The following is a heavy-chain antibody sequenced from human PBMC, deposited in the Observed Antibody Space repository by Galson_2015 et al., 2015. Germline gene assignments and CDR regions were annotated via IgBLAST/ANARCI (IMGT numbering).Heavy chain of an antibody. Sequence: SLRLSCAASGFTFSSYAMSWVRQAPGKGLEWVSGIGVSGGNTSYADSVKGRFTTSRDNAMNKLYLQMNSVKAEDAAEYYCAKASLRCQAVSGSDHWGQGTLVTVSS. CDR2: IGVSGGNT. J-gene: IGHJ4*02. V-gene: IGHV3-23*01. CDR1: GFTFSSYA. CDR3: AKASLRCQAVSGSDH. D-gene: IGHD5/OR15-5a*01.